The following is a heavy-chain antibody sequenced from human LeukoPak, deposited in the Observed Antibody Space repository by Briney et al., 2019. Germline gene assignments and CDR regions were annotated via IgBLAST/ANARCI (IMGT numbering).Heavy chain of an antibody. V-gene: IGHV1-18*01. CDR3: AREGPYTVTQDY. CDR2: ISAYNGDT. CDR1: NYTFTAYG. D-gene: IGHD4-17*01. J-gene: IGHJ4*02. Sequence: ASVKVFCKTFNYTFTAYGINWVRQAPGQGLEWMGWISAYNGDTNYAQKLQGRVTMTTDTSTSTAYMELRSLRSDDTAVYYCAREGPYTVTQDYWGQGTLVTVSS.